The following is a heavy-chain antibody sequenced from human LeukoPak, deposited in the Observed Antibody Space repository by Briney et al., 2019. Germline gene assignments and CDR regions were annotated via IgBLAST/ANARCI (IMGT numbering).Heavy chain of an antibody. Sequence: SETLSLTCAVYGGSFSDYLWNWIRQSPGKGLEWIGEISHSGNTNYNPSLKSRVTMSVDTSKNQFSLKLSSVTAADTAVYYCARQVDSSGWYFYFDYWGQGTLVTVSS. CDR2: ISHSGNT. D-gene: IGHD6-19*01. J-gene: IGHJ4*02. V-gene: IGHV4-34*01. CDR1: GGSFSDYL. CDR3: ARQVDSSGWYFYFDY.